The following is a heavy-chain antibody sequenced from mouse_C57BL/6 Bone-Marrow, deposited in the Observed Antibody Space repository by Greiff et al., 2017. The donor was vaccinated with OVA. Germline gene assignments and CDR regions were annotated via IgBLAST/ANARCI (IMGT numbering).Heavy chain of an antibody. J-gene: IGHJ3*01. V-gene: IGHV5-4*01. CDR3: ARDLVYPFAY. Sequence: EVKLMESGGGLVKPGGSLKLSCAASGFTFSSYAMSWVRQPPEKRLEWVATISDGGSYTYYPDNVKGRFTISRDNAKNNLYLQMSHLKSEDTAMYYCARDLVYPFAYWGQGTLVTVSA. CDR1: GFTFSSYA. CDR2: ISDGGSYT.